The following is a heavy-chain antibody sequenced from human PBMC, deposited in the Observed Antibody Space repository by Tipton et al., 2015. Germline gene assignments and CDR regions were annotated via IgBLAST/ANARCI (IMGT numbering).Heavy chain of an antibody. CDR2: IHHGGST. CDR1: GDSISGSNW. V-gene: IGHV4-4*02. J-gene: IGHJ6*02. D-gene: IGHD6-19*01. Sequence: SLRLSCSVSGDSISGSNWWSWVRQPPGKGLEWIGEIHHGGSTNYNPSLKSRVTMSVDTSKNQFSLKLSSVTAADTAVYYCARDRIAVAGHYYYFYYGMDVWGQGTTVTVSS. CDR3: ARDRIAVAGHYYYFYYGMDV.